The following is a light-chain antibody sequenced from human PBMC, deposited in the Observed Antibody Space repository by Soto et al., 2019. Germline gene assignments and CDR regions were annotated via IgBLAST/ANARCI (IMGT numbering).Light chain of an antibody. V-gene: IGKV3-15*01. J-gene: IGKJ5*01. CDR1: QTVCTN. CDR3: QQYNNWPPIT. CDR2: AAS. Sequence: EIVMTQAPATLSLSPGDWATLSCRASQTVCTNLAWYQQKPGQGPRLLIYAASTRATCVPSTFSGSGSGTEFTLTISSLQSEDFAVYDWQQYNNWPPITFGQGTRLDI.